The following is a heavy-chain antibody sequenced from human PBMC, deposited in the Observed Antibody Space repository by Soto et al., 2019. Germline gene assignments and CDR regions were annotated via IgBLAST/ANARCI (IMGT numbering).Heavy chain of an antibody. V-gene: IGHV4-4*02. Sequence: KTSETLSLTCDVSGVSISSGNWWSWVRQPPGKGLEWIASIFHTGTTYYNPSFKSRVTISVDTSKNQFSLKLTSVTAADTAVYYCARGGSNDWQVAFGIWGQGTMVTVSS. D-gene: IGHD3-9*01. J-gene: IGHJ3*02. CDR1: GVSISSGNW. CDR3: ARGGSNDWQVAFGI. CDR2: IFHTGTT.